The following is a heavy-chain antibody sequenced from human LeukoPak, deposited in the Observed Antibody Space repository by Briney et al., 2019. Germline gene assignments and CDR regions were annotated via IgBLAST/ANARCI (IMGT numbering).Heavy chain of an antibody. CDR2: IYYSGST. J-gene: IGHJ4*02. CDR3: ASSITVAGNYFDY. V-gene: IGHV4-59*08. Sequence: SETLSLTCTVSGGSISSYYWSWIRQPPGKGLEWIGYIYYSGSTNYNPSLTSRVTISVETSNKQFSSNLSSVLSADTSVYYCASSITVAGNYFDYWGQGTLVTVSS. D-gene: IGHD6-19*01. CDR1: GGSISSYY.